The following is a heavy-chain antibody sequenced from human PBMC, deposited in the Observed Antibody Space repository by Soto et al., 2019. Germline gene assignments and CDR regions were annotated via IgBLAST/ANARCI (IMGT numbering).Heavy chain of an antibody. CDR3: ARGLTGDYDCWSGYPQRSDGMQV. J-gene: IGHJ6*01. CDR1: GDAFTAYY. CDR2: INPNSGGT. V-gene: IGHV1-2*04. D-gene: IGHD3-3*01. Sequence: ASLKVSCHASGDAFTAYYMHWVPQAPGQGLEWMRWINPNSGGTNYAQKSQGWATMTRDTSISTAYMELSRLRSDDTAVHYCARGLTGDYDCWSGYPQRSDGMQVGG.